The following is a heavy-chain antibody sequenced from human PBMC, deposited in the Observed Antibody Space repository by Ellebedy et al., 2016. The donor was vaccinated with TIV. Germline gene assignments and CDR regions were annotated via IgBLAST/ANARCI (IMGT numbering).Heavy chain of an antibody. Sequence: AASVKVSCKVSGYTFTSYGISWVRQAPGQGLEWMGWISAYNGNTNYAQKLQGRVTMTTDTSTSTAYMELRSLRSDDTAVYYCARSGYCSSTSCYAVRSYYYGMDVWGQGTTVTVSS. V-gene: IGHV1-18*01. CDR3: ARSGYCSSTSCYAVRSYYYGMDV. J-gene: IGHJ6*02. D-gene: IGHD2-2*01. CDR1: GYTFTSYG. CDR2: ISAYNGNT.